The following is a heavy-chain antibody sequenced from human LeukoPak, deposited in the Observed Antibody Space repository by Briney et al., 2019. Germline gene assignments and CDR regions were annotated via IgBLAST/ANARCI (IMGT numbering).Heavy chain of an antibody. CDR3: ARGPVGGATYYDGDAFDI. J-gene: IGHJ3*02. CDR2: IFNSGST. Sequence: SATLSLTCTVSGGSISSSKYYWGWIRQPPGKGLEGIGTIFNSGSTHYTPSLKSRVTISVDTSKNQFSLKLSSVTAVDTAVYYCARGPVGGATYYDGDAFDIWGQGTMVTVSS. CDR1: GGSISSSKYY. D-gene: IGHD1-26*01. V-gene: IGHV4-39*07.